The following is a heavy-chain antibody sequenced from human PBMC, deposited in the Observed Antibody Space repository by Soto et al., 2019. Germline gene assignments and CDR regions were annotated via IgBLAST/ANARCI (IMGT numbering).Heavy chain of an antibody. J-gene: IGHJ4*02. Sequence: SETLSLTCTVSGGSISSYYWSWIRQPPGKGLEWIGYIYYSGSTNYNPSLKSRVTISVDTSKNQFSLKLSSVTAADTAVYYCARWLRSDFWSGYYTXWGQGTLVTVSS. CDR1: GGSISSYY. CDR2: IYYSGST. D-gene: IGHD3-3*01. V-gene: IGHV4-59*08. CDR3: ARWLRSDFWSGYYTX.